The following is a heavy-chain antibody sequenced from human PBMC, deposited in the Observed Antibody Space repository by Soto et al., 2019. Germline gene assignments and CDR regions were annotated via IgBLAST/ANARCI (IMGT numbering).Heavy chain of an antibody. Sequence: PLETLSLTCTVSGGSISTYYWSWIRQPPGKGLEMIGYIYYSGSTNYNPSLKSRVTISVDTSKNQFSLKLSSVTAADTAVYYCAIGRTNYDILTGYYFNYFDYWGQGTLGTVSS. CDR2: IYYSGST. D-gene: IGHD3-9*01. CDR1: GGSISTYY. CDR3: AIGRTNYDILTGYYFNYFDY. J-gene: IGHJ4*02. V-gene: IGHV4-59*01.